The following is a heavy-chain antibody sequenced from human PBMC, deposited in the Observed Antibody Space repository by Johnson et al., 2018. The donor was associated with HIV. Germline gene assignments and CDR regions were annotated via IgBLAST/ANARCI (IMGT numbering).Heavy chain of an antibody. V-gene: IGHV3-20*04. CDR3: ARVAPAHDAFDI. CDR1: GFTSDDYG. Sequence: VQLVESGGGVVRPGGPLRLPCAASGFTSDDYGMSWVRQAPGKGREWASGLNWNGGSTGYAYSVKGRFIISRDNAKNSLYLQITSLRAEDTAVYYCARVAPAHDAFDIWGQGTMVTVSS. J-gene: IGHJ3*02. CDR2: LNWNGGST. D-gene: IGHD2-2*01.